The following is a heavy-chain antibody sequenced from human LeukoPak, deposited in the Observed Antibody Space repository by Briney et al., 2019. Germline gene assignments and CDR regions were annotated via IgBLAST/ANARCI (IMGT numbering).Heavy chain of an antibody. D-gene: IGHD3-3*01. CDR1: GFTFSSYS. CDR3: ARPYYDFWSGPNRGSFDY. CDR2: ISSSSSYL. Sequence: GGSLSLSCAASGFTFSSYSMIWVREAPGEGVEWVSSISSSSSYLYSADSVKGHFTSSRDHAKNSLYLQMNSLRAQDPAVYCGARPYYDFWSGPNRGSFDYWGQGTLVTVSS. J-gene: IGHJ4*02. V-gene: IGHV3-21*01.